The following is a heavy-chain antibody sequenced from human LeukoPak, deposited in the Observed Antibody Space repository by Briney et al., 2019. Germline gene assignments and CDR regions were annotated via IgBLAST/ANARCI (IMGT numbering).Heavy chain of an antibody. Sequence: GGSLRLSCAASGFTFTSYEMNWVRQAPGKGLEWVSYISSSGSTIYYADSVKGRFTTSRDNAKNTLYLQMNSLRAEDTAVYYCAKYYSGVGVYLGGPGFDYWGQGTLVTVSS. D-gene: IGHD2-15*01. CDR3: AKYYSGVGVYLGGPGFDY. V-gene: IGHV3-48*03. J-gene: IGHJ4*02. CDR1: GFTFTSYE. CDR2: ISSSGSTI.